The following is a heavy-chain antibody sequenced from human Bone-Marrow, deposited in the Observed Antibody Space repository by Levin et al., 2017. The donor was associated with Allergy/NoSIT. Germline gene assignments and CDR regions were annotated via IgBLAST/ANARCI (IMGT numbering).Heavy chain of an antibody. CDR1: GSGFSSYA. CDR3: AMTFDY. J-gene: IGHJ4*02. Sequence: PGESLKISCAASGSGFSSYAMNWVRQAPGKGLEWVAGVIGSDTDTYYADSVKGRFTISRDRSRNTLSLQMNSLRVEDTAVYYCAMTFDYWGPGTQVTVSS. V-gene: IGHV3-23*01. CDR2: VIGSDTDT.